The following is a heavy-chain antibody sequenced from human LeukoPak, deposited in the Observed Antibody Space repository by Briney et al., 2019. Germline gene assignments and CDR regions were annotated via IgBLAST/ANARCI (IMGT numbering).Heavy chain of an antibody. CDR3: AKDRRSNSGYDYFDY. CDR2: ISGSGGST. D-gene: IGHD5-12*01. J-gene: IGHJ4*02. Sequence: PGGSLRLSCAASGFTFSSYAMSWVRQAPGKGLEWVSAISGSGGSTYYADSVKGRFTISRDNSKNTLYLQMNSLRAEDTAVYYCAKDRRSNSGYDYFDYWGQGTLVTVSS. V-gene: IGHV3-23*01. CDR1: GFTFSSYA.